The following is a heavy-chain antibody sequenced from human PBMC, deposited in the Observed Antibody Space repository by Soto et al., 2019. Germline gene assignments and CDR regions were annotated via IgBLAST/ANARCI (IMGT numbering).Heavy chain of an antibody. Sequence: GASVKVSCKASGYTFTNSGISWVRQAPGQGLEWMGWISTNNGNTNYAQKLQGRVTMTTDTSTSTAYMELRSLRSDDTAVYYCARDPGFRSGYWGQGTLVTVSS. D-gene: IGHD3-9*01. CDR3: ARDPGFRSGY. CDR2: ISTNNGNT. V-gene: IGHV1-18*01. J-gene: IGHJ4*02. CDR1: GYTFTNSG.